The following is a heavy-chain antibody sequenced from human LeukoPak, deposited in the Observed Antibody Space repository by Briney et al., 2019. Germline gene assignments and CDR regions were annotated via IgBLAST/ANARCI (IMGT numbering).Heavy chain of an antibody. D-gene: IGHD2-21*01. CDR1: GFTFSSYW. V-gene: IGHV3-23*01. Sequence: GGSLRLSCAASGFTFSSYWMNWVRQAPGKGLEWVSTIVGDSSKTYYADSVKGRFTISRDNSNYMLFFHMNNLRAEDTAIYYCAKQPYNYYYLDVWGKGTTVTVSS. CDR3: AKQPYNYYYLDV. J-gene: IGHJ6*03. CDR2: IVGDSSKT.